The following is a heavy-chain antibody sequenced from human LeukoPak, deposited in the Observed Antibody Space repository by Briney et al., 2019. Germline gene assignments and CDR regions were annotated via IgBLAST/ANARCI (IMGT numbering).Heavy chain of an antibody. CDR2: INSDGSST. CDR1: GFTFSSYW. CDR3: ATSRTFDY. J-gene: IGHJ4*02. D-gene: IGHD2-8*01. Sequence: GGSLRLSCAASGFTFSSYWMHWVRQAPGEGLVWVSRINSDGSSTSYADSVKGRFTISRDNAKNTVYLQMNSLRAEDTAVYYCATSRTFDYWGQGTLVTVSS. V-gene: IGHV3-74*01.